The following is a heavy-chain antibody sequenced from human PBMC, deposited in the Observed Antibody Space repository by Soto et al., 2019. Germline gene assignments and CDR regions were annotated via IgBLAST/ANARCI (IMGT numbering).Heavy chain of an antibody. D-gene: IGHD2-21*01. V-gene: IGHV1-69*13. Sequence: SVKGSGNASGVTFSSDAISWVRQAPGQGLECMGGIIPIFGTANYAQKFQGRVTITADESTSTSYMELRSLRSEDTAVYDCARSAAVAFPYYVTDFSGQATLVNVST. CDR3: ARSAAVAFPYYVTDF. CDR1: GVTFSSDA. CDR2: IIPIFGTA. J-gene: IGHJ4*02.